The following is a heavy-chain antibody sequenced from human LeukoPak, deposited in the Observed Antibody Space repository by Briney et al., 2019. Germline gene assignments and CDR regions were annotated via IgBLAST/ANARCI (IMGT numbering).Heavy chain of an antibody. CDR1: GFTFSSYG. CDR3: TPQIFQH. V-gene: IGHV3-48*01. J-gene: IGHJ1*01. CDR2: ISSSSSTI. D-gene: IGHD1-14*01. Sequence: GRSLRLSCAASGFTFSSYGMHWVRQAPGKGLEWVSYISSSSSTIYYADSVKGRFTISRDNAKNSLYLQMNSLRAEDTAVSKTTPQIFQHWGQGTLVTVSS.